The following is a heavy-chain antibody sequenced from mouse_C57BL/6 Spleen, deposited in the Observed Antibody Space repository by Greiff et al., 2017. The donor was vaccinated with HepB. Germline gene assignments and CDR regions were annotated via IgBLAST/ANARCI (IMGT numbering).Heavy chain of an antibody. CDR2: ISDGGSYT. CDR3: AREEDVSDTRSAMDY. Sequence: EVKVVESGGGLVKPGGSLKLSCAASGFTFSSYAMSWVRQTPEKRLEWVATISDGGSYTYYPDNVKGRFTISRDNAKNNLYLQMSHLKSEDTAMYYCAREEDVSDTRSAMDYWGQGTSVTVSS. V-gene: IGHV5-4*01. J-gene: IGHJ4*01. CDR1: GFTFSSYA. D-gene: IGHD3-3*01.